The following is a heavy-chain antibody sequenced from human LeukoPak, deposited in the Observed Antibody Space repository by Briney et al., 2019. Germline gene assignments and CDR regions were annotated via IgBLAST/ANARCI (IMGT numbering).Heavy chain of an antibody. Sequence: SETLSLTCTVSGGSISSSSYYWGWIRQPPGKGLEWIGSIYYSGSTYYNPSLKSRVTISVDTSKNQFSLKLSSVTAADTAVYYCTRGIKDILTGYYISGPSVAEDYWGQGTLVTVSS. CDR1: GGSISSSSYY. J-gene: IGHJ4*02. CDR2: IYYSGST. D-gene: IGHD3-9*01. CDR3: TRGIKDILTGYYISGPSVAEDY. V-gene: IGHV4-39*01.